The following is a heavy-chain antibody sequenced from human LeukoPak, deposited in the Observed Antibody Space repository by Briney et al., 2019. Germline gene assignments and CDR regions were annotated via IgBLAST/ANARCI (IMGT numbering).Heavy chain of an antibody. CDR3: AREGDRGGFYYYYYMDV. Sequence: PSETLSLTCTVSGGSISSYYWSWIRQPAGKGLEWIGRIYTSGSTNYNPSLKSRVTMSVDTSKNQFSLKLSSVTAADTAVYYCAREGDRGGFYYYYYMDVWGKGTTVTISS. D-gene: IGHD3-10*01. V-gene: IGHV4-4*07. J-gene: IGHJ6*03. CDR1: GGSISSYY. CDR2: IYTSGST.